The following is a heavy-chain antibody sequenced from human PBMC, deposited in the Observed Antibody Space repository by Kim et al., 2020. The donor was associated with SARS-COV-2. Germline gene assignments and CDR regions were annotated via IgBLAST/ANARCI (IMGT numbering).Heavy chain of an antibody. CDR1: GYTFTSYA. V-gene: IGHV1-3*01. CDR3: ARDPTDRITIFGVVIKHPDY. J-gene: IGHJ4*02. Sequence: ASVKVSCKASGYTFTSYAMHWVRQAPGQRLEWMGWINAGNGNTKYSQKFQGRVTITRDTSASTAYMELGSLRSEDTAVYYCARDPTDRITIFGVVIKHPDYWGQGTLVTVSS. D-gene: IGHD3-3*01. CDR2: INAGNGNT.